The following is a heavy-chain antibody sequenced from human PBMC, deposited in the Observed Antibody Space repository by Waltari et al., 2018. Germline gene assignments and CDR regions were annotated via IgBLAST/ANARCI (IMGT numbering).Heavy chain of an antibody. CDR3: ARPSVNGWFSF. D-gene: IGHD2-8*01. J-gene: IGHJ5*01. CDR1: GFTFSSYW. CDR2: RKEGGSRK. V-gene: IGHV3-7*01. Sequence: EVQLVESGGGLVQPGGSLRLSCAGAGFTFSSYWISWVRQAPGKGRGWVANRKEGGSRKFCVAAVEGRFTISRDNAENAAYLQMSSLRAEDTAVYYCARPSVNGWFSFWGQGTLVTVSS.